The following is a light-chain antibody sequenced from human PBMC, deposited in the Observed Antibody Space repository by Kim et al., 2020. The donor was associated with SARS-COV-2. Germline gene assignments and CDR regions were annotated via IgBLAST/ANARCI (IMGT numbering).Light chain of an antibody. V-gene: IGLV1-40*01. CDR2: GNS. J-gene: IGLJ2*01. Sequence: RVTISCTGSSSNSGAGYDVHWYQQLPGTAPKRLIYGNSNRPSGVPDRFSGSESGTSASLAITGLQAEDEADYYCQSYDSSLSGSVVFGGGTKLTVL. CDR1: SSNSGAGYD. CDR3: QSYDSSLSGSVV.